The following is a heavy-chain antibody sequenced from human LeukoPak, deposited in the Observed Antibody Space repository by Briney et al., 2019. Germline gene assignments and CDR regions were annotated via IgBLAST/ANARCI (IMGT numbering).Heavy chain of an antibody. CDR1: GFTFSSYG. V-gene: IGHV3-30*18. CDR3: AKDFIPGGGNFGYYDSKGDFDY. D-gene: IGHD3-22*01. J-gene: IGHJ4*02. CDR2: ISYDGSNK. Sequence: PGRSLRLSCAASGFTFSSYGMHWVRQAPGKGLEWVAVISYDGSNKYYADSVKGRFTISRDNSKNTLYLQMNSLRAEDTAVYYCAKDFIPGGGNFGYYDSKGDFDYWGQGTLVTVSS.